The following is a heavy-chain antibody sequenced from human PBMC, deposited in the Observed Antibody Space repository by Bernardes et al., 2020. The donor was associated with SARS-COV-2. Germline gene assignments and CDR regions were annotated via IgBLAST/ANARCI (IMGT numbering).Heavy chain of an antibody. D-gene: IGHD2-21*01. Sequence: SVKVSCKASGYTFSKYGISWVRQAAGHGPEWKGWISGYNGNTYYAQKLQDRVTMTTDTSTSTAYMELRSLRSDDTAVYYCARVGCGGDCYPNPKPYYYYGMDVWGQGTTVTVSS. V-gene: IGHV1-18*01. J-gene: IGHJ6*02. CDR2: ISGYNGNT. CDR1: GYTFSKYG. CDR3: ARVGCGGDCYPNPKPYYYYGMDV.